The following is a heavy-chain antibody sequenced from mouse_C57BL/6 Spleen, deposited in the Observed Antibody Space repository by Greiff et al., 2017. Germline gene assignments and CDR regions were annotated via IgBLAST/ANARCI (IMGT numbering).Heavy chain of an antibody. V-gene: IGHV7-3*01. CDR2: IRNTANGYTS. Sequence: EVKLLEPGGGLVQPGGSLSLSCAASGFTFTDYYMSWVRQPPGKALEWLGFIRNTANGYTSEYSASVKGRFTISRDNSQSILYLQMNALRSEYRATYYCARYGGSYYAMDYWGQGTSVTVSS. J-gene: IGHJ4*01. CDR1: GFTFTDYY. CDR3: ARYGGSYYAMDY.